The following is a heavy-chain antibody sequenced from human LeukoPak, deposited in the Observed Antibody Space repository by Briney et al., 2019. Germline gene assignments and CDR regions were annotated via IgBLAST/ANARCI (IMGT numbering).Heavy chain of an antibody. CDR2: AYWNNDK. CDR1: GFSLSNTGVA. Sequence: GSGPTLVNPTQTLTLTCNFAGFSLSNTGVAVGWIRQSPGKALEWLAVAYWNNDKSYSPSLKSRLTITKDTSKNQVVLKMTNMDPVDTATYYCAHKGRGSGSYNMWGQGTLVTVSS. J-gene: IGHJ4*02. CDR3: AHKGRGSGSYNM. V-gene: IGHV2-5*01. D-gene: IGHD3-10*01.